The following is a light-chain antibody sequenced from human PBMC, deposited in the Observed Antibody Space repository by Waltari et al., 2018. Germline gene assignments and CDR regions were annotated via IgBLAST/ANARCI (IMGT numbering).Light chain of an antibody. CDR1: QSVGRF. CDR3: QNHERLPAT. CDR2: QAS. Sequence: ELVLTQSPGTLSLSPGERATLACRASQSVGRFLAWYQQKPVQAPRLLIDQASNRATGIPDRFSGSGSGTDFSLTISRLEPEDFAVYYCQNHERLPATFGQGTKVEI. J-gene: IGKJ1*01. V-gene: IGKV3-20*01.